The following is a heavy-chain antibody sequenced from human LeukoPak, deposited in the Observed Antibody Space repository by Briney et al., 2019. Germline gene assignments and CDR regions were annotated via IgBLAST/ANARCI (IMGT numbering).Heavy chain of an antibody. D-gene: IGHD6-19*01. V-gene: IGHV3-23*01. CDR3: AKDSSGWYYFDY. CDR2: ISGSGGGT. J-gene: IGHJ4*02. Sequence: PGGSLRLSCAASGFTFSSYAMSWVRQAPGKGLEWVSTISGSGGGTYYADSAKGRFTISRDNSKNTLYLQMNSLRAEDTAVYYCAKDSSGWYYFDYWGQGTLVTVSS. CDR1: GFTFSSYA.